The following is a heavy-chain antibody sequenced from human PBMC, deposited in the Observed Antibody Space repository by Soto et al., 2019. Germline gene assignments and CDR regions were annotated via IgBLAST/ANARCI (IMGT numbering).Heavy chain of an antibody. CDR1: GGSISSSNW. CDR3: ARDFGYGGYGDY. CDR2: IYHSGST. Sequence: SETLSLTCAVSGGSISSSNWWSWVRQPPGKGLEWIGEIYHSGSTNYNPSLKSRVTISVDKSKSQFSLKLSSVTAADTAVYYCARDFGYGGYGDYWGQGTLVTVS. V-gene: IGHV4-4*02. J-gene: IGHJ4*02. D-gene: IGHD5-12*01.